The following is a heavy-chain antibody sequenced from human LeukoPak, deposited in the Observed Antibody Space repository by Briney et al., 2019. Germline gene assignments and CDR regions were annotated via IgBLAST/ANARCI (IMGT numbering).Heavy chain of an antibody. Sequence: GGSPRLSCAASGFTFDDYAMHWVRQAPGKGLEWVSGINWSGDRIGYADSVKGRSTISRDNAKKSLYLQMNSLRTEDTAVYYCVAEHFWALGYWGQGTLVTVSS. D-gene: IGHD3-3*02. CDR2: INWSGDRI. J-gene: IGHJ4*02. CDR3: VAEHFWALGY. CDR1: GFTFDDYA. V-gene: IGHV3-9*01.